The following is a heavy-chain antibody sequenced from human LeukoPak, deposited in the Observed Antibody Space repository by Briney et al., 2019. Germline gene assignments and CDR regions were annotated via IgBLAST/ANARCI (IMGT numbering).Heavy chain of an antibody. Sequence: GGTLRISCAASGFTFSIHGMNWVRQAPGKGLEWVSGISPSGSITYYADSVKGRFTISRDNSKNTVYLQMNSLRADDTAVYYCAKDDAWLQFENWGQGTLVTVSS. CDR1: GFTFSIHG. CDR3: AKDDAWLQFEN. CDR2: ISPSGSIT. V-gene: IGHV3-23*01. J-gene: IGHJ4*02. D-gene: IGHD5-24*01.